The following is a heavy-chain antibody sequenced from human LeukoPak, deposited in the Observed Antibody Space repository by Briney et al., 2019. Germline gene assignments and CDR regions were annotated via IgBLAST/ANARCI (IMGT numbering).Heavy chain of an antibody. D-gene: IGHD3-16*01. CDR1: GFTFSSYS. CDR2: ISSSSSYI. J-gene: IGHJ4*02. V-gene: IGHV3-21*04. CDR3: ARDDSDYVWGSYSH. Sequence: GGSLRLSCAASGFTFSSYSMNWVRQAPGKGLEWVSSISSSSSYIYYADSVKGRFTISRDNAKNSLYLQMSSLRSEDTAVYYCARDDSDYVWGSYSHWGQGTLVTVSS.